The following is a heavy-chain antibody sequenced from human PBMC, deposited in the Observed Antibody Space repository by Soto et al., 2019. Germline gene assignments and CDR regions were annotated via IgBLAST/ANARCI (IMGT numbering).Heavy chain of an antibody. Sequence: GESLKISCKGSGYSFTSYWIGWVRQMPGKGLEWMGIIYPGDSDTRYSPSFQGQVTISADKSISTAYLQWSSLKASDTAMYYCARGESYSNYVRSWFDPWGQGTLVTSPQ. D-gene: IGHD4-4*01. CDR1: GYSFTSYW. CDR2: IYPGDSDT. V-gene: IGHV5-51*01. J-gene: IGHJ5*02. CDR3: ARGESYSNYVRSWFDP.